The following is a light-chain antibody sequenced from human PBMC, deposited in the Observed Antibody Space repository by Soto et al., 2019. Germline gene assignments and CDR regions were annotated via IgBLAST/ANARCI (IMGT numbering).Light chain of an antibody. Sequence: QSALTQPASVSGSPGQSITISCTGTFSDVGRYNSVSWYQQRPGKAPKLMIFEVSNRPSGVSNRFSGSKSGNTASLAISGLQTEDEADYYCCSYTSTSAYVFGPGTKLTVL. CDR3: CSYTSTSAYV. CDR2: EVS. V-gene: IGLV2-14*01. J-gene: IGLJ1*01. CDR1: FSDVGRYNS.